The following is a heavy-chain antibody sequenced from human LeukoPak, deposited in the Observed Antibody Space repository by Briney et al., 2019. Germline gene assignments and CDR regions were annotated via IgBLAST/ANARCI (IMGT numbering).Heavy chain of an antibody. J-gene: IGHJ4*02. V-gene: IGHV3-43D*03. Sequence: PGGSLRLSCAASGFTFDDYAMHWVRQVPGKGLEWVSLISWDGGSTKYADSVKGRFTISRDNSKNSLYLQMNSLRAEDTALYYCAKDIVLGSYGDYVSFGFDYWGQGTVVTVSS. CDR3: AKDIVLGSYGDYVSFGFDY. CDR2: ISWDGGST. CDR1: GFTFDDYA. D-gene: IGHD4-17*01.